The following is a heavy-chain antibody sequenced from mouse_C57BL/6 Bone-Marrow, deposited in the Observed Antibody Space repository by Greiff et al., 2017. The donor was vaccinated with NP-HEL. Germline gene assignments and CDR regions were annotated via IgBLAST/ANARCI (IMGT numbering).Heavy chain of an antibody. V-gene: IGHV1-72*01. CDR1: GYTFTSYW. CDR3: ARRVIYYYGSSYLFDY. CDR2: IDPNSGGT. D-gene: IGHD1-1*01. J-gene: IGHJ2*01. Sequence: QVQLQQPGAEPVKPGASVKLSCEASGYTFTSYWMHWVKQRPGRGLEWIGRIDPNSGGTKYNEKFKSKATLTVDKPSSTAYMQLSSLTSEDSAVYYCARRVIYYYGSSYLFDYWGQGTTLTVSS.